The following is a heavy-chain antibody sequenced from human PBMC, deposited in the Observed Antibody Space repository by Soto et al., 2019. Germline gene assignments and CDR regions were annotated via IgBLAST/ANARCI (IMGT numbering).Heavy chain of an antibody. D-gene: IGHD3-22*01. V-gene: IGHV5-51*01. CDR1: GYSFTSYW. CDR2: IYPGDSDT. J-gene: IGHJ5*02. CDR3: ARLKNYYDSSGYFLVHNWFDP. Sequence: GESLKISCKGSGYSFTSYWIGWVRQMPWKGLEWMGIIYPGDSDTRYSPSFQGQVTISADKSISTAYLQWSSLKASDTAMYYCARLKNYYDSSGYFLVHNWFDPWGQGTLVTVSS.